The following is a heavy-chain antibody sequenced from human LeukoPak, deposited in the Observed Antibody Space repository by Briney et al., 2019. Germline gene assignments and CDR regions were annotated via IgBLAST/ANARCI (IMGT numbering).Heavy chain of an antibody. Sequence: PSETLSLTCTVSGGSISSGDYYWSWIRQPPGKGLEWIGYIYYSGSTYYNPSLKSRLTISVDTSKNQFSLKLSSVTAANTAVYYCVSGYYLNWFDPWGQGTLVTVSS. CDR2: IYYSGST. D-gene: IGHD3-22*01. CDR1: GGSISSGDYY. V-gene: IGHV4-30-4*01. J-gene: IGHJ5*02. CDR3: VSGYYLNWFDP.